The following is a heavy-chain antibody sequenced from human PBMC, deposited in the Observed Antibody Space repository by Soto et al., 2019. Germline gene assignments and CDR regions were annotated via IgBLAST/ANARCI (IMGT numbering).Heavy chain of an antibody. CDR1: GFTFSSYG. V-gene: IGHV3-33*01. CDR2: IWYDGSNK. CDR3: ARDRDIVATIGFPDAFDI. J-gene: IGHJ3*02. D-gene: IGHD5-12*01. Sequence: QVQPVESGGGVVQPGKSLRLSCSASGFTFSSYGLHWVRQAPGKGLEWVAGIWYDGSNKYYADFVKGRFTISRDNIKNTLYLQMNSLRAEDTAVYYCARDRDIVATIGFPDAFDIWGQGTMVTVSS.